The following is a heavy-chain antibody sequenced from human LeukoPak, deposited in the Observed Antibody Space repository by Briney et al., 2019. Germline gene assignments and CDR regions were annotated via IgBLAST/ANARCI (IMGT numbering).Heavy chain of an antibody. Sequence: ASVKVSCKASGYTFTGYYMHWVRQAPGQGLEWMGWINPNSGGTNYAQKFQGRVTMTRDTSISTAYMELSRLRSDDTAVYYCAKGKGMVYNNYCFDRWGQGSLVTVSS. D-gene: IGHD4-11*01. CDR1: GYTFTGYY. CDR2: INPNSGGT. J-gene: IGHJ4*02. CDR3: AKGKGMVYNNYCFDR. V-gene: IGHV1-2*02.